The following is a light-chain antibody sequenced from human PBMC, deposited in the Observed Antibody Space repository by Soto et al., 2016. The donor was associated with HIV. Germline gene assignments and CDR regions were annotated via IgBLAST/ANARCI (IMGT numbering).Light chain of an antibody. J-gene: IGLJ2*01. CDR1: NVGDKS. CDR2: DDS. V-gene: IGLV3-21*03. CDR3: QVWDHDTNEVV. Sequence: SYVLTQPPSVSVAPGTTARITCEGNNVGDKSVHWYQQKPGQAPVLVVYDDSDRAPGTPERFSGSNSGNTASLTIGKIEAGDEADFYCQVWDHDTNEVVFGGGTKLTVL.